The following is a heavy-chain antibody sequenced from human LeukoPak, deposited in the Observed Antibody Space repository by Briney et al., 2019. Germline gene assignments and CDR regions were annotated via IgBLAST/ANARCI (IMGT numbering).Heavy chain of an antibody. D-gene: IGHD6-6*01. CDR2: ISSSSSYI. J-gene: IGHJ4*02. CDR3: ASPYSSSVGGGG. V-gene: IGHV3-21*01. CDR1: GFTFSSYS. Sequence: GGSLRLSCAASGFTFSSYSMNCVRQGPGEGLEWVSSISSSSSYIYYADSVKGRFTISRDNAKNSLYLQMISLRGGDTGVYYCASPYSSSVGGGGWGEGSLVSVSS.